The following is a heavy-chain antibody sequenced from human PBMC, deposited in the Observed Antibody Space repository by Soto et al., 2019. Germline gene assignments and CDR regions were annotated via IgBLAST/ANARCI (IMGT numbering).Heavy chain of an antibody. D-gene: IGHD5-12*01. V-gene: IGHV4-59*01. J-gene: IGHJ5*02. CDR2: IYYSGST. Sequence: SETLSLTCTVSGGSISSYYWSWIRQPPGKGLEWIGYIYYSGSTNYNPSLKGRVTISVDTSKNQFSLKLSSVTAADTAVYYCARSPSGRDGYNFFDPWGQGTLVTVSS. CDR3: ARSPSGRDGYNFFDP. CDR1: GGSISSYY.